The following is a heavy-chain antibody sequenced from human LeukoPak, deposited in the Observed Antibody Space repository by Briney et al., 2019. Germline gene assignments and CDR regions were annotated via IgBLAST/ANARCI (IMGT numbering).Heavy chain of an antibody. Sequence: VGSLRLSCAASGFTFSRSAMTWVRPGPGTGLEFVASIIYSGGATYYADSVKGRFTISRDNSKNTLYLQMNGLRAEDTALYYCAKDGLYYDGSEHVYYFDSWGQGTLVTVSS. CDR3: AKDGLYYDGSEHVYYFDS. D-gene: IGHD3-22*01. J-gene: IGHJ4*02. CDR1: GFTFSRSA. CDR2: IIYSGGAT. V-gene: IGHV3-23*01.